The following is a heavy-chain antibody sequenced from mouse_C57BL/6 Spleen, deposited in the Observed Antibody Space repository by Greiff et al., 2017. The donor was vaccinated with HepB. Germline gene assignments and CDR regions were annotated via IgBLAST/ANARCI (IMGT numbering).Heavy chain of an antibody. CDR1: GYAFTNYL. V-gene: IGHV1-54*01. D-gene: IGHD3-3*01. CDR3: ARGLPFAY. CDR2: INPGSGGT. J-gene: IGHJ3*01. Sequence: VKLQESGAELVRPGTSVKESCKASGYAFTNYLIEWVKQRPGQGLEWIGVINPGSGGTNYNEKFKGKATLTADKSSSTAYMQLSSLTSEDSAVYFCARGLPFAYWGQGTLVTVSA.